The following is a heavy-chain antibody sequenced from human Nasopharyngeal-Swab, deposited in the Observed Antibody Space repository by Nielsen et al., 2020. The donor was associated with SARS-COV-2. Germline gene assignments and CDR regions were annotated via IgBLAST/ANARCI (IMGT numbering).Heavy chain of an antibody. CDR2: ISYDGSNK. J-gene: IGHJ4*02. V-gene: IGHV3-30-3*01. CDR3: ARGSSSYYLDY. Sequence: GGSLRLSCAASGFTFSSYAMHWVRQAPGKGLEWVAVISYDGSNKYYADSVKGRFTISRDNSKNTLYLQMNSLRAEDTAVYYCARGSSSYYLDYWGQGTLVTVSS. D-gene: IGHD6-6*01. CDR1: GFTFSSYA.